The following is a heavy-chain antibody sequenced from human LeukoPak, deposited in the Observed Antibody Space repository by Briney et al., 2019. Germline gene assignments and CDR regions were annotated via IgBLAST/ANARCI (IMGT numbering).Heavy chain of an antibody. J-gene: IGHJ4*02. CDR2: ISGSGGST. CDR3: AERVGMVRGVRASPYYFDY. CDR1: GFTFSSYA. D-gene: IGHD3-10*01. Sequence: GGSLRLSCAASGFTFSSYAMSWVRQAPGKGLEWVSAISGSGGSTYYADSVKGRFTISRDNSKNTLYLQMNSLRAEDTAVYYCAERVGMVRGVRASPYYFDYWGQGTLVTVSS. V-gene: IGHV3-23*01.